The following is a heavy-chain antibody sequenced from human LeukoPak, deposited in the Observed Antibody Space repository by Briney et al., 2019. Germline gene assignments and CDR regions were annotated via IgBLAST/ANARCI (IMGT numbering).Heavy chain of an antibody. CDR1: GFTFSSYA. D-gene: IGHD6-13*01. CDR2: IRGSGGST. Sequence: TGGSLRLSCAASGFTFSSYAMSWVRQAPGKGLEWVSAIRGSGGSTYYADSVKGRFTISRDNSKNTLYLQMNSLRAEDTAVYYCAKVLGIAAAFFDYWGQGTLVTVSS. J-gene: IGHJ4*02. V-gene: IGHV3-23*01. CDR3: AKVLGIAAAFFDY.